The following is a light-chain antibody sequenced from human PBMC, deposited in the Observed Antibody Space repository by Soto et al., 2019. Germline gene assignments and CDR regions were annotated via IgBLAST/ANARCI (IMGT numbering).Light chain of an antibody. CDR3: QNHDSDPIT. J-gene: IGKJ5*01. Sequence: QSTQTPSSLSASVGCRVSITCRASQGINNYLAWYQQKPGKVPKVLIYAASTLQPGVPSRFSGSGSGTDFTLTINSLQPDDIATYYCQNHDSDPITFGQGTDWRL. CDR1: QGINNY. V-gene: IGKV1-27*01. CDR2: AAS.